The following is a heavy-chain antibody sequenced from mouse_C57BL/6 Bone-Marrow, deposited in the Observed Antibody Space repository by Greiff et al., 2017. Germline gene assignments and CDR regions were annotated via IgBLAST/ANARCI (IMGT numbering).Heavy chain of an antibody. J-gene: IGHJ3*01. Sequence: VQLQQSGAELARPGASVKMSCKASGYTFTSYTMHWVKQRPGQGLEWIGYINPSSGHTKYNQKFKDKATLTADKSSSTAYMQLSSLTSEDSAVYYCARLYYDYDGFAYWGQGTLVTVSA. V-gene: IGHV1-4*01. CDR3: ARLYYDYDGFAY. D-gene: IGHD2-4*01. CDR1: GYTFTSYT. CDR2: INPSSGHT.